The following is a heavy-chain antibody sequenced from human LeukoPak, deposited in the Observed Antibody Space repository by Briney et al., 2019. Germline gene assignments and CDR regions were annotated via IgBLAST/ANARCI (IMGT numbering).Heavy chain of an antibody. CDR3: ASVGYSSGYPKFDY. CDR1: GYSISSGYY. Sequence: PSETLSLTCTVSGYSISSGYYWGWIRQPPGKGLEWIGSIYHSGSTYYNPSLESRVTISVDTSKNQFSLKLSSVTAADTAVYYCASVGYSSGYPKFDYWGQGTLVTVSS. CDR2: IYHSGST. D-gene: IGHD3-22*01. V-gene: IGHV4-38-2*02. J-gene: IGHJ4*02.